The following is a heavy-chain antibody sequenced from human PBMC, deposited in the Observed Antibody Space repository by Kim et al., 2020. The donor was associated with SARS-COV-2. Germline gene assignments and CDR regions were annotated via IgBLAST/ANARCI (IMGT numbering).Heavy chain of an antibody. D-gene: IGHD2-2*01. Sequence: RYRPSFQGQVTVSADKSISTAYLQWSSMKASDTAMYYCATHFPMRFPMDVWGQGTTVTVSS. CDR3: ATHFPMRFPMDV. V-gene: IGHV5-51*01. J-gene: IGHJ6*02.